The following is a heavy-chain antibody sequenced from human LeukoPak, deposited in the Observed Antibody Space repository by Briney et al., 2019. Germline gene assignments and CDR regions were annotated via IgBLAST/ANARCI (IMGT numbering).Heavy chain of an antibody. V-gene: IGHV3-9*01. D-gene: IGHD5-24*01. CDR2: ISWNSGSI. J-gene: IGHJ4*02. Sequence: PGGSLRLSCAASGFTFDDYAMHWVRHAPGKGLEWVSGISWNSGSIGYADSVKGRFTISRDNAKNSLYLQMNSLRAEDTALYYCAKDITVEMATIGFDYWGQGTLVTVSS. CDR1: GFTFDDYA. CDR3: AKDITVEMATIGFDY.